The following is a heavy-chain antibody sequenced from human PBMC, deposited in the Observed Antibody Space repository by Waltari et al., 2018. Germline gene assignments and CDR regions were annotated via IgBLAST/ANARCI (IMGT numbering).Heavy chain of an antibody. J-gene: IGHJ6*02. D-gene: IGHD4-4*01. V-gene: IGHV5-51*01. CDR2: IYPGDSDT. CDR3: ARHSRSLQSDYYYYGMDV. CDR1: GYSFTSYW. Sequence: EVQLVQSGAEVKKPGESLKISCKGSGYSFTSYWIGWVRQMPGKGLEWMGIIYPGDSDTRDSPSFKGQVTISADKSISTAYLQGSSLKASDTAMYYCARHSRSLQSDYYYYGMDVWGQGTTVTVSS.